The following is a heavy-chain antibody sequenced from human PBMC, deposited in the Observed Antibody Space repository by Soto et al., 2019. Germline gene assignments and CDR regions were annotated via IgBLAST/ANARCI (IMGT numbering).Heavy chain of an antibody. D-gene: IGHD6-19*01. V-gene: IGHV3-30*03. J-gene: IGHJ4*02. CDR3: ARGGRQWLVTSDFNY. CDR1: GFTFSDYA. CDR2: VSHDGRNT. Sequence: VQLVESGGGVVQPGRSLRLSCAASGFTFSDYAMHWVRQAPGKGLEWVAVVSHDGRNTHYADSVKGRFTISRDSSKNTVSLEMTSLRAEDTGVYYCARGGRQWLVTSDFNYWGQGARVTVSS.